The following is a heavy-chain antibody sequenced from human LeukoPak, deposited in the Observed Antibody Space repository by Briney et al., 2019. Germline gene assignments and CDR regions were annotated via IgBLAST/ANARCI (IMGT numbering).Heavy chain of an antibody. D-gene: IGHD3-22*01. CDR2: ISGSGGST. CDR3: AKDLYYYDSSGYYPMAGAFDI. V-gene: IGHV3-23*01. J-gene: IGHJ3*02. CDR1: GFTFSSYG. Sequence: GGSLRLSCAASGFTFSSYGMSWVRQAPGKGLEWVSAISGSGGSTYYADSVKGRFTISRDNSKNTLYLQMNSLRAEDTAVYYCAKDLYYYDSSGYYPMAGAFDIWGQGTMVTVSS.